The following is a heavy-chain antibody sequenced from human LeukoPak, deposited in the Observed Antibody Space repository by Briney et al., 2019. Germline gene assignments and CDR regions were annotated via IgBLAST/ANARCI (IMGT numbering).Heavy chain of an antibody. CDR1: GFTFTSYA. CDR2: ISGSGGRT. J-gene: IGHJ4*02. V-gene: IGHV3-23*01. Sequence: GGSLRLSCAAAGFTFTSYAMSWVRQAPGKGLEWVSDISGSGGRTYHADSVKGRFTISRDNSKNTLYLQMTSLRAEDTAVYYCASGPYGSGSYYNYWGQGTLVTVSS. D-gene: IGHD3-10*01. CDR3: ASGPYGSGSYYNY.